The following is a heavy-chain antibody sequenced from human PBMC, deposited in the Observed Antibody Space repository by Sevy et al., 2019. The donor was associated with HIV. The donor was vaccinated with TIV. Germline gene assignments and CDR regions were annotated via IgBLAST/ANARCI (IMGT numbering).Heavy chain of an antibody. CDR2: MNPNSGNT. CDR1: GYTFSNND. CDR3: ARGLPFYYDKRGHWVNWYFDL. V-gene: IGHV1-8*01. D-gene: IGHD3-22*01. Sequence: ASVKVSCKASGYTFSNNDINWVRQAPGQGLEWMGWMNPNSGNTGYGQKFQGRVTMTRDTSINTAYMELSSLTSEDTAVYYCARGLPFYYDKRGHWVNWYFDLWGRGTLVTVSS. J-gene: IGHJ2*01.